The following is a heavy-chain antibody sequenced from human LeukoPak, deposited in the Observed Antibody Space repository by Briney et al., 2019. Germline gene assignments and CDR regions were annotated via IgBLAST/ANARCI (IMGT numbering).Heavy chain of an antibody. Sequence: SVKVSCKASGGTFSSYAISWVRQAPGQGLEWMGGIIPIFGTANYAQKLQGRVTITADESTSTAYMELSSLRSEDTAVYYCARDGGYSYGPPTGGYDAFDIWGQGTMVTVSS. V-gene: IGHV1-69*01. J-gene: IGHJ3*02. CDR3: ARDGGYSYGPPTGGYDAFDI. CDR1: GGTFSSYA. CDR2: IIPIFGTA. D-gene: IGHD5-18*01.